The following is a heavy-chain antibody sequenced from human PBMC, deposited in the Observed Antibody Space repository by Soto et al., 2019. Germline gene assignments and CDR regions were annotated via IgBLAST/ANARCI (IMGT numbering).Heavy chain of an antibody. CDR3: ARVLGYCSSTSCYSDAFDI. CDR1: GGSISSYY. V-gene: IGHV4-59*01. Sequence: KTSETLSLTCTVSGGSISSYYWSWIRQPPGKGLEWIGYIYYSGSTNYNPSLKSRVTISVDTSKNQFSLKLSSVTAADTAVYYCARVLGYCSSTSCYSDAFDIWGQGTMVT. D-gene: IGHD2-2*01. J-gene: IGHJ3*02. CDR2: IYYSGST.